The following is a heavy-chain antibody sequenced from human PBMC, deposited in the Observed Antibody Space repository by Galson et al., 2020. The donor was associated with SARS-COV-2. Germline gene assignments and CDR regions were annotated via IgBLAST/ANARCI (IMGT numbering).Heavy chain of an antibody. V-gene: IGHV4-39*07. J-gene: IGHJ4*02. Sequence: LETLSLTCTVSGGSISNSNYYWGWIRQPPGKGLEWIGTMYYSGSTYYNPALKSRVTMSVDTSKHQFSLKLRSVTAADTAVYYCARDDLVELSTFTWGQGTLVTVSS. CDR3: ARDDLVELSTFT. CDR2: MYYSGST. CDR1: GGSISNSNYY. D-gene: IGHD3-10*01.